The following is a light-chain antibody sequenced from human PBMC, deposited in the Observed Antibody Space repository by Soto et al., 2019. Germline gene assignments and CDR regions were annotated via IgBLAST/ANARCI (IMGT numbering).Light chain of an antibody. V-gene: IGKV1-12*01. J-gene: IGKJ4*01. CDR3: QQAVTFPLT. CDR1: QGIXXX. Sequence: DIQMTQXPSSVSASVGDRVIITCRAXQGIXXXLAWYQHKPGTAPKLLIYAASTLQSGVPSRFSGSGSGTDFTLTINNLQPEDFATYYCQQAVTFPLTFGGGTKVEIK. CDR2: AAS.